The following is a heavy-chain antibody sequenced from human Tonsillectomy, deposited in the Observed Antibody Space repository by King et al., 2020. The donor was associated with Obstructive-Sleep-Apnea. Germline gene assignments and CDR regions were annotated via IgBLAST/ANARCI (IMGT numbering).Heavy chain of an antibody. CDR1: GFIFDDYA. CDR2: ISWNSGSI. Sequence: VQLVQSGGGLVQPGRSLRLSCAASGFIFDDYAMHWVRQAPGKGLEWFSGISWNSGSIGYADSVKGRCTISRDNAKTPLYLQMNSLRAEDTAFYYCAKDNSSGWYRGLDYWGQGTLVTVSS. CDR3: AKDNSSGWYRGLDY. D-gene: IGHD6-19*01. J-gene: IGHJ4*02. V-gene: IGHV3-9*01.